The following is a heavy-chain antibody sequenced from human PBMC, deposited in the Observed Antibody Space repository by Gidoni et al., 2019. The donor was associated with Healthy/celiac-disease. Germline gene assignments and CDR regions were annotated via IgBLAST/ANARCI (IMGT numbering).Heavy chain of an antibody. V-gene: IGHV3-30-3*01. D-gene: IGHD1-26*01. CDR3: ARDGLDSGTRYGMDV. Sequence: QVQLVESGGGVVQPGRSLRLSCAASGFTFSSYAMHWVRQAPGKGLEWVAVISYDGSNKYYADSVKGRFTISRDNSKNTLYLQMNSLRAEDTAVYYCARDGLDSGTRYGMDVWGQGTTVTVSS. CDR1: GFTFSSYA. CDR2: ISYDGSNK. J-gene: IGHJ6*02.